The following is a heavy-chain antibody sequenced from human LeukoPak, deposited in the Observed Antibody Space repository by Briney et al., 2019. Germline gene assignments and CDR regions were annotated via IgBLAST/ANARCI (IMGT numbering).Heavy chain of an antibody. CDR3: ARGIVGATTSEDY. V-gene: IGHV1-2*02. Sequence: ASVKVSCKASGYTFTSYGISWVRQAPGQGLEWMGWINPNSGGTNYAQKFQGRVTMTRDTSISTAYMELSRLRSDDTAVYYCARGIVGATTSEDYWGQGTLVTVSS. J-gene: IGHJ4*02. CDR2: INPNSGGT. CDR1: GYTFTSYG. D-gene: IGHD1-26*01.